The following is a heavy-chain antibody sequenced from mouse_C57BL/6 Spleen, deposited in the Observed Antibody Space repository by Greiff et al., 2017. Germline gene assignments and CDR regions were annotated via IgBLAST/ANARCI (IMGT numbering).Heavy chain of an antibody. CDR2: INPGSGGT. V-gene: IGHV1-54*01. CDR3: ARYGTGY. J-gene: IGHJ2*01. CDR1: GYAFTNYL. Sequence: QVQLQQSGAELVRPGTSVKVSYKASGYAFTNYLIEWVKQRPGQGLEWIGVINPGSGGTNYNEKFKGKATLTADKSSSTAYMQLSSLTSEDSAVYFCARYGTGYWGQGTTLTVSS. D-gene: IGHD4-1*01.